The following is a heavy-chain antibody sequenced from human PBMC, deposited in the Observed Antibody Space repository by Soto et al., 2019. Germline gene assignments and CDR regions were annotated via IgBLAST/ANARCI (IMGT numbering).Heavy chain of an antibody. CDR3: ARGAPTYYDFWSGYYTGLEQPYYFDY. D-gene: IGHD3-3*01. CDR1: GGSISSYY. V-gene: IGHV4-59*01. J-gene: IGHJ4*02. Sequence: SETLSLTCTASGGSISSYYWSWIRQPPGKGLEWIGYIYYSGSTNYNPSLKSRVTISVDTSKNQFSLKLNSVTAADTAVYYCARGAPTYYDFWSGYYTGLEQPYYFDYWGQGTLVTVSS. CDR2: IYYSGST.